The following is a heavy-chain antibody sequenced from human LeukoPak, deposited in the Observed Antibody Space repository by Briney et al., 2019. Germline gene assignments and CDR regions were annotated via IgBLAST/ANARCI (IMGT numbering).Heavy chain of an antibody. CDR3: ARDTPSTGYDY. Sequence: SETLSLTCTVSGGSISSYYWSWIRQPPGKGLEWIGYIYYSGSTNYNPSLKSRVTISVDTTKNQFSLKLSSVTAADTAVYYCARDTPSTGYDYWGQGTLVTVSS. CDR1: GGSISSYY. D-gene: IGHD1-14*01. CDR2: IYYSGST. V-gene: IGHV4-59*01. J-gene: IGHJ4*02.